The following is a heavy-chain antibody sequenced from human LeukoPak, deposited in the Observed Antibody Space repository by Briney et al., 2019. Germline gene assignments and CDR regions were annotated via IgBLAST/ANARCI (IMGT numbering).Heavy chain of an antibody. V-gene: IGHV7-4-1*02. Sequence: ASVKVSCKASGYTFTSYAMNWVRQAPGQGLEWMGWINTNTGNPTYAQGFTGRFVFSLDTSVSTTYLQISSLKAEDTAVYFCSRAFQSLGGLSLPDYWGQGTLVTVSS. D-gene: IGHD3-16*02. CDR2: INTNTGNP. CDR1: GYTFTSYA. CDR3: SRAFQSLGGLSLPDY. J-gene: IGHJ4*02.